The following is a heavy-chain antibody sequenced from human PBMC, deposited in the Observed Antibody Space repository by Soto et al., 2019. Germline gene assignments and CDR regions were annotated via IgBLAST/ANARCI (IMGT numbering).Heavy chain of an antibody. V-gene: IGHV1-18*01. D-gene: IGHD1-26*01. CDR1: GYTFTVYG. CDR2: ISGYNGNT. J-gene: IGHJ6*02. Sequence: QVQLVQSGAEVKKPGASVKVSCKASGYTFTVYGITWVRQAPGQGLEWMGWISGYNGNTIYAEKLQGRVTMPTDTSTRTADMELRSLRSDDTAVYYCARDVGGGNYYNGMDVWGQGTTVTVSS. CDR3: ARDVGGGNYYNGMDV.